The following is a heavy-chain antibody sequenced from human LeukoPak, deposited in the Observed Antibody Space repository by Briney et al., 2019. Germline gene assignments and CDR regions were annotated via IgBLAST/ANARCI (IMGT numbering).Heavy chain of an antibody. J-gene: IGHJ4*02. CDR2: ISGSGGST. V-gene: IGHV3-23*01. CDR3: AKGLRVGALHNFDY. D-gene: IGHD1-26*01. CDR1: GFTFSNYA. Sequence: PGGSLRLSCAASGFTFSNYAMSWVRQAPGKGLEWVSGISGSGGSTYYADSVKGRFTISRDNSKNTLYLQMNSLRAEDTAVYHCAKGLRVGALHNFDYWGQGILVTVSS.